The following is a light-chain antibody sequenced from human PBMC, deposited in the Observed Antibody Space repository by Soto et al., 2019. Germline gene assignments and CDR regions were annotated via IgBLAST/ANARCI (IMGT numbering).Light chain of an antibody. V-gene: IGKV1-39*01. CDR1: QSISSY. CDR2: AAS. J-gene: IGKJ4*01. CDR3: QQAGS. Sequence: DIQMTQSPSSLSASVGDRVTITCRASQSISSYLNWYQQKPGKAPKLLIYAASSLQSGVPSRFSGSGSGTDFTLTISSLQPEDSATYYCQQAGSFGGGTKVDIK.